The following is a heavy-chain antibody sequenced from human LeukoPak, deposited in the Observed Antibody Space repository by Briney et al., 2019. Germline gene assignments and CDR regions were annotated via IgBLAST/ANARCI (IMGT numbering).Heavy chain of an antibody. D-gene: IGHD3-22*01. J-gene: IGHJ5*02. V-gene: IGHV4-30-4*08. CDR1: GGSISSGDYY. CDR2: IYYSGST. CDR3: ARDTDYYDSSGEIGWFDP. Sequence: SETLSHTCTVSGGSISSGDYYWSWIRQPPGKGLEWIGYIYYSGSTYYNPSLKSRVTISVDTSKNQFSLKLSSVTAADTAVYYCARDTDYYDSSGEIGWFDPWGQGTLVTVSS.